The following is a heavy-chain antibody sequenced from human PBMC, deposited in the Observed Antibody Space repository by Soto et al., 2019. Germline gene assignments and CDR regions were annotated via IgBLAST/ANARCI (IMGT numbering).Heavy chain of an antibody. Sequence: SETLSLTCTVSGGSISSYYWSWIRQPPGKGLEWIGYIYYSGSTNYNPSLKSRVTISVDTSKNQFSLKLSSVTAADTAVYYCARQETYCSSTSCYAGPRYYYYYMDVWGKGTTVTVSS. J-gene: IGHJ6*03. V-gene: IGHV4-59*08. CDR2: IYYSGST. CDR3: ARQETYCSSTSCYAGPRYYYYYMDV. D-gene: IGHD2-2*01. CDR1: GGSISSYY.